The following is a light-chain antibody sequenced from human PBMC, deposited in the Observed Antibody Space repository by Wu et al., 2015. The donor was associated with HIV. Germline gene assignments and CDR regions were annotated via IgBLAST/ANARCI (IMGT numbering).Light chain of an antibody. J-gene: IGKJ1*01. CDR1: QSVSSSY. CDR2: GAS. V-gene: IGKV3-20*01. Sequence: EIVLTQSPGTLSLSPGERATLSCRASQSVSSSYLAWYQQKPGQAPRLLIYGASSRATGIPDRFSVSGSGTDFTLTISRLEPEDFAVYYCQQYGSSFPWTFGQGTKVELK. CDR3: QQYGSSFPWT.